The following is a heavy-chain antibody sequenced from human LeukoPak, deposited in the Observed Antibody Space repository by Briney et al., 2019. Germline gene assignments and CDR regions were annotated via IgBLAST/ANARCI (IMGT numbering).Heavy chain of an antibody. CDR3: ARQDGAMAAAGFVDY. CDR1: GGSISSSSYY. CDR2: IYYSGST. V-gene: IGHV4-39*01. Sequence: TSETLSLTCTVPGGSISSSSYYWGWIRQPPGKGLEWIGSIYYSGSTYYNPSLKSRVTISVDTSKNQFSLKLSSVTAADTAVYYCARQDGAMAAAGFVDYWGQGTLVTVSS. J-gene: IGHJ4*02. D-gene: IGHD6-13*01.